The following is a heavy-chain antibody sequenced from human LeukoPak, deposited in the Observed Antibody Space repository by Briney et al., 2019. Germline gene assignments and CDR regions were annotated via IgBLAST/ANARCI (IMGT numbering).Heavy chain of an antibody. Sequence: GGSLRLSCTASGFTFGDYAMSWVRQAPGKGLEWVGCIRSKAYGGTTEYAASVKGRFTISRDDSKSIAYLQMNSLKTEDTAVYYCTRAEYYYDSSGYYLSDNWFDPWGQGTLVTVSS. CDR3: TRAEYYYDSSGYYLSDNWFDP. V-gene: IGHV3-49*04. CDR2: IRSKAYGGTT. D-gene: IGHD3-22*01. CDR1: GFTFGDYA. J-gene: IGHJ5*02.